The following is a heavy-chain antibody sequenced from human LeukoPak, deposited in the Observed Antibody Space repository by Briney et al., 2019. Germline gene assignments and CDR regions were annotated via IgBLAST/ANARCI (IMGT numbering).Heavy chain of an antibody. D-gene: IGHD3-16*01. CDR1: GFTFSIYG. J-gene: IGHJ6*02. CDR2: IWYDGSNK. Sequence: PGGSLRLSCAASGFTFSIYGMHWVRQAPGKGLEWVAVIWYDGSNKYYADSVKGRFTISRDNSKNTLYLQMNSLRAEDTAVYYCARDYVRMDVWGQGTTVTVSS. V-gene: IGHV3-33*01. CDR3: ARDYVRMDV.